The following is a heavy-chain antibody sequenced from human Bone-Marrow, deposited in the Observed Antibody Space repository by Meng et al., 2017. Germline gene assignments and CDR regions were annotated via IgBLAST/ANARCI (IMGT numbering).Heavy chain of an antibody. Sequence: QVHLQGWGPGWVKPSGTLSLPCVFSGGSISSSNWVSWVRQPPGKGLEWIGEIYHSGSTNYNPSLKSRVTISVDKSKNQFSLKLSSVTAADTAVYYCARRVSGSGLTTDWFDPWGQGTLVTVSS. CDR1: GGSISSSNW. V-gene: IGHV4-4*02. CDR3: ARRVSGSGLTTDWFDP. CDR2: IYHSGST. D-gene: IGHD4-17*01. J-gene: IGHJ5*02.